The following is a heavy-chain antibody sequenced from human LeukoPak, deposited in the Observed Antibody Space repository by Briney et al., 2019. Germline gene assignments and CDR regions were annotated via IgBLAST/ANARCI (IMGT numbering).Heavy chain of an antibody. J-gene: IGHJ5*02. V-gene: IGHV4-34*01. CDR3: ARVLLWFGESWGWFDP. D-gene: IGHD3-10*01. Sequence: SETLSLTCAVYGGSFSGYYWSWIRQPPGKGLEWIGEINHSGSTNYNPSLKSRVTISVDTSKNQFSLKLSSVTAADTAVYYCARVLLWFGESWGWFDPRGQGTLVTVSS. CDR1: GGSFSGYY. CDR2: INHSGST.